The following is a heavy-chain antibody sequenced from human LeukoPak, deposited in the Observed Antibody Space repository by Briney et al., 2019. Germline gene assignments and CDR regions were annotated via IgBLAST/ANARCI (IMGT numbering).Heavy chain of an antibody. CDR1: GFTFSSYA. D-gene: IGHD2-21*01. Sequence: GGSLRLSCAASGFTFSSYAMHWVRQAPGKGLEYVSAISSNGGSTYYANSVKGRFTNSRDNSKNTLYLQMGSLRAEDMAVYYCARDHGYSADYWGQGTLVTVSS. CDR3: ARDHGYSADY. CDR2: ISSNGGST. J-gene: IGHJ4*02. V-gene: IGHV3-64*01.